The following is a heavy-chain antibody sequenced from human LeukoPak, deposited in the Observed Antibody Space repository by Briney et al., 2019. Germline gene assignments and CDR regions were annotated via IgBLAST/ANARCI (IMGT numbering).Heavy chain of an antibody. J-gene: IGHJ6*02. CDR1: GFTFSGYS. D-gene: IGHD2-15*01. CDR3: ARVLAGYYYGMDV. CDR2: ISNTGSYT. V-gene: IGHV3-21*04. Sequence: GGSLRLSCAASGFTFSGYSLTWVRQAPGKGLEWVSSISNTGSYTYYLDSVKGRFTISRDNAKNSTFLQMNSLRAEDTAVYYCARVLAGYYYGMDVWGQGTTVTVSS.